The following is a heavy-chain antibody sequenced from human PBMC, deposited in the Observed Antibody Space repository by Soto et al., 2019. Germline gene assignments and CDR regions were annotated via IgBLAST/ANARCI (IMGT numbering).Heavy chain of an antibody. V-gene: IGHV6-1*01. CDR1: GDSVSSNSSA. Sequence: PSQTLSLACAISGDSVSSNSSACNFIRQSPSRGLEWLGRTYYRSKWYNDYAVSVKSRITINPDTSKNQFSLQLNSVTPEDTAVYYCARAGSSRFESRNWFDPWGQGTLVTVSS. CDR3: ARAGSSRFESRNWFDP. CDR2: TYYRSKWYN. D-gene: IGHD6-13*01. J-gene: IGHJ5*02.